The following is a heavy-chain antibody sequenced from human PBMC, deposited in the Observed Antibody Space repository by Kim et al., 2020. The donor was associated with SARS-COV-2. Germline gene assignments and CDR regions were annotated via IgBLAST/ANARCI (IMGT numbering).Heavy chain of an antibody. J-gene: IGHJ6*02. CDR2: IWYDGSNE. D-gene: IGHD7-27*01. CDR1: GFSFYSYG. CDR3: VRDRYPLTTXHFXYXXDL. V-gene: IGHV3-33*08. Sequence: GGSLRLSCAASGFSFYSYGMHWVRQAPGKGLEWVAIIWYDGSNEHYADSVKGRFTISRDNSKNTLFLQMNSLRAEDTAVYYCVRDRYPLTTXHFXYXXDLGGQGXTVXVSS.